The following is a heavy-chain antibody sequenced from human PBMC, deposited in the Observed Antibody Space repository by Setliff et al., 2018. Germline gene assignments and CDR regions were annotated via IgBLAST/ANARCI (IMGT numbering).Heavy chain of an antibody. CDR1: GFTVSSNY. Sequence: PGGSLSLSCAASGFTVSSNYMSWVRQAPGKGLEWVSVIYSGGSTYYADSVKGRFTISRDNSKNTLYLQMNSLRAEDTAVYYCARLAVVNFYGMDVWGQGTTVTVSS. V-gene: IGHV3-53*01. CDR2: IYSGGST. D-gene: IGHD2-15*01. J-gene: IGHJ6*02. CDR3: ARLAVVNFYGMDV.